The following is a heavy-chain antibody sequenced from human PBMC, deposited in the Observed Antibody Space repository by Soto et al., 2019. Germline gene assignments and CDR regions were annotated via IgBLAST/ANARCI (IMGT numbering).Heavy chain of an antibody. CDR1: GGSISSGGYY. J-gene: IGHJ5*02. V-gene: IGHV4-31*03. Sequence: PSETLSLTCTVSGGSISSGGYYWSWIRQHPGKGLEWIGYIYYSGSTYYNPSLKSRVTISVDTSKNQFSLKLSSVTAADTAVYNCARNLYYYDSSGYSPDNWFDPWGQGTLVTVSS. D-gene: IGHD3-22*01. CDR3: ARNLYYYDSSGYSPDNWFDP. CDR2: IYYSGST.